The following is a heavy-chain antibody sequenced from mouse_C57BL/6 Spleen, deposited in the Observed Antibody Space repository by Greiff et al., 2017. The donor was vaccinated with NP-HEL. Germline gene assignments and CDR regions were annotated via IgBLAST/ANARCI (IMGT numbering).Heavy chain of an antibody. Sequence: EVQVVESGGGLVKPGGSLKLSCAASGFTFSSYTMSWVRQTPEKRLEWVATISGGGGNTYYPDSVKGRFTISRDNAKNTLYLQMSSLRSEDTALYYCARHLRMDYWGQGTSVTVSS. V-gene: IGHV5-9*01. CDR1: GFTFSSYT. J-gene: IGHJ4*01. D-gene: IGHD1-1*01. CDR2: ISGGGGNT. CDR3: ARHLRMDY.